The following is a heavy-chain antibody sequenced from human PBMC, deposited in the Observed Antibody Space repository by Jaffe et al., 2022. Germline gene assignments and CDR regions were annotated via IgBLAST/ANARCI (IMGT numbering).Heavy chain of an antibody. D-gene: IGHD3-3*01. J-gene: IGHJ6*03. V-gene: IGHV4-39*01. CDR1: GGSISSSSYY. Sequence: QLQLQESGPGLVKPSETLSLTCTVSGGSISSSSYYWGWIRQPPGKGLEWIGSIYYSGSTYYNPSLKSRVTISVDTSKNQFSLKLSSVTAADTAVYYCASRWSGYQYYYYYYMDVWGKGTTVTVSS. CDR3: ASRWSGYQYYYYYYMDV. CDR2: IYYSGST.